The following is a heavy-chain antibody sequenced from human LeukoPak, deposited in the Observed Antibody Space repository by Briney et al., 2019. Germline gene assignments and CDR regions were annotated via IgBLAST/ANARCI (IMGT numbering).Heavy chain of an antibody. J-gene: IGHJ4*02. D-gene: IGHD1-26*01. Sequence: PSETLSLTCTVSGGSISSGGYYWSWIRQPPGKGLEWIGYIYYSGSTYYNPSLKSRVTISVDTSKNQFSLKLSSVTAADTAVYYCARADIVGAPFDYWGQGTLVTVSS. CDR3: ARADIVGAPFDY. CDR2: IYYSGST. V-gene: IGHV4-31*03. CDR1: GGSISSGGYY.